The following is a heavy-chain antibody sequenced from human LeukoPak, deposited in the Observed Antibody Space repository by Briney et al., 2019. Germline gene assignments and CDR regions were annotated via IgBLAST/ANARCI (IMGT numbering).Heavy chain of an antibody. CDR1: GFTFINYA. CDR2: ISGGSGGT. CDR3: AKGSSGYIYGDY. D-gene: IGHD5-18*01. Sequence: PGGSLRLSCAASGFTFINYAMSWVRQAPGMGLEWVSGISGGSGGTYYADSVKGRFTISRDNSKNTLYLQMNSLRAEDTAIYYCAKGSSGYIYGDYWGQGTLVTVSS. J-gene: IGHJ4*02. V-gene: IGHV3-23*01.